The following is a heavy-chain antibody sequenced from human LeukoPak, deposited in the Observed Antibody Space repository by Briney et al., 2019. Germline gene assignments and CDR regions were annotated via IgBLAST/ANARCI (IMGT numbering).Heavy chain of an antibody. J-gene: IGHJ4*02. CDR2: ISYDGGNK. V-gene: IGHV3-30*04. Sequence: GGSLRLSCAASGFTFSSYAMHWVRQAPGKGLEWVAVISYDGGNKYYADSVKGRFTISRDNSKNTLYLQMNSLRAEDTAVYYCARDRWPYGSGSGGIGFDYWGQGTLVTVSS. CDR1: GFTFSSYA. CDR3: ARDRWPYGSGSGGIGFDY. D-gene: IGHD3-10*01.